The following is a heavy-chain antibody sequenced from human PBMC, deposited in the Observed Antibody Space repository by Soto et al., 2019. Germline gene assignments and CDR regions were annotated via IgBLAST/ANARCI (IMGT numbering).Heavy chain of an antibody. D-gene: IGHD3-9*01. CDR3: AKDQGGYYDILVSLNYYYGMEV. Sequence: GGSLRLSCAASGFTFSDYAMHWVRQAPGKGLEWVAVVSHDGRNTHYADSVKGRFTISRDSSKNTLYLQMNSLRAEDTAVYYCAKDQGGYYDILVSLNYYYGMEVWGQGTTVTVSS. CDR1: GFTFSDYA. V-gene: IGHV3-30*18. J-gene: IGHJ6*02. CDR2: VSHDGRNT.